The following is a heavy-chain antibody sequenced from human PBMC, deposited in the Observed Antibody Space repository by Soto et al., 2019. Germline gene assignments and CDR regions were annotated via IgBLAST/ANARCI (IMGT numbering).Heavy chain of an antibody. CDR2: ISYDGSTK. V-gene: IGHV3-30-3*01. Sequence: QVQLVESGGGVVQPGRSLTIFCAASGFTFKHNAMHWIRQAPGKGLEWVADISYDGSTKNYADSVRGRFTISRDNSRNTLSLQMSALKGEDTAIYYCAREGIAESGPNYYDFWGQGILVAVSS. D-gene: IGHD6-13*01. J-gene: IGHJ4*02. CDR1: GFTFKHNA. CDR3: AREGIAESGPNYYDF.